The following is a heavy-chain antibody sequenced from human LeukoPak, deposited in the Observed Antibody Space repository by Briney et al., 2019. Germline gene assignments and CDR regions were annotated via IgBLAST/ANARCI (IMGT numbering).Heavy chain of an antibody. D-gene: IGHD6-19*01. CDR1: GFTFSSYA. CDR2: ISYDGSNK. V-gene: IGHV3-30-3*01. Sequence: GGSLRLSCAASGFTFSSYAMHWGRQAPGKGLEWVAVISYDGSNKYYADSVKGRFTISRDNSKNTLYLQMNSLRAEDTAVYYCAKDLGSSGWYIDYWGQGILVTVSS. CDR3: AKDLGSSGWYIDY. J-gene: IGHJ4*02.